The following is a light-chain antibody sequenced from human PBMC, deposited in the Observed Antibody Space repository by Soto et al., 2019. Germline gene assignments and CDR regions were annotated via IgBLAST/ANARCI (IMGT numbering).Light chain of an antibody. CDR2: GAS. CDR3: QQYGSSPLT. J-gene: IGKJ1*01. V-gene: IGKV3-20*01. CDR1: QSVSSY. Sequence: EIVLTQSPVTLSLSPGERATLSCRASQSVSSYLAWYQQKPGQAPRLLIYGASSRATGIPDRFSGSGSGTDFTLTISRLEPEDFAVYYCQQYGSSPLTFGQGTKVDNK.